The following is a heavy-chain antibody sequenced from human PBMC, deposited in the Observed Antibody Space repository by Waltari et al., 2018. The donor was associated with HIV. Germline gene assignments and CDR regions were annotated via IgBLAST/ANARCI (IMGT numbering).Heavy chain of an antibody. D-gene: IGHD3-3*01. CDR3: ARGPHTSIFGVVKYFQP. CDR2: IDHSGGT. J-gene: IGHJ1*01. Sequence: QQWGTGLLLPSETLSLTCAVNDGGSFSPYYRTWIRPFPGSGLEGIGEIDHSGGTNYNPSLKSRVTISVDTSKNQFSLKLTSVTAADTGLYYCARGPHTSIFGVVKYFQPWGQGTLVTVSS. CDR1: DGGSFSPYY. V-gene: IGHV4-34*02.